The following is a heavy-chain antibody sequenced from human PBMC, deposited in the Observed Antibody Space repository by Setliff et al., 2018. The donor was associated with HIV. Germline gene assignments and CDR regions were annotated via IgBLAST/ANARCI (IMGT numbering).Heavy chain of an antibody. CDR3: AWHRAQRGSGNYYVDWFDP. Sequence: ASETLSLTCAAYGGSISGYYWSWIRKAPGQGQEWIGEVHYSGRTAYNPSPQRRVAITVDMYRNQFFLRLTSVTGSGTSVYYCAWHRAQRGSGNYYVDWFDPWGQGTLVTVSS. CDR1: GGSISGYY. CDR2: VHYSGRT. V-gene: IGHV4-34*01. J-gene: IGHJ5*02. D-gene: IGHD3-10*01.